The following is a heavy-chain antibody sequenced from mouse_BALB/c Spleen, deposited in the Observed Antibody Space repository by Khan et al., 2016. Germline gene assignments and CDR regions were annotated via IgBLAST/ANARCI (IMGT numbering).Heavy chain of an antibody. CDR3: AFATLVDY. D-gene: IGHD1-1*01. Sequence: VRLQQSGAELVKPGASVKLSCTASGFNIKDTYMHWVKQRPEQGLEWIGRIDPANGNTKYDPKFQGKATITADTSSNTAYLQLSSLTSEDTAVYVDAFATLVDYWGQGTTLTVSS. V-gene: IGHV14-3*02. J-gene: IGHJ2*01. CDR1: GFNIKDTY. CDR2: IDPANGNT.